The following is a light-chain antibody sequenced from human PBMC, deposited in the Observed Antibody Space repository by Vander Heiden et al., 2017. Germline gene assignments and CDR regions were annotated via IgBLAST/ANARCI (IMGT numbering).Light chain of an antibody. CDR2: EVT. CDR3: CSYAGMSTWV. CDR1: SSDVGNYNL. V-gene: IGLV2-23*02. J-gene: IGLJ3*02. Sequence: QSALTQPASVSGSPGQSITISCTGTSSDVGNYNLVSWYQHHPGKAPKLIIYEVTKRPSGVSNRFSGSKSGNTASLTISGLQAEDEADYYCCSYAGMSTWVFGGGTKLTVL.